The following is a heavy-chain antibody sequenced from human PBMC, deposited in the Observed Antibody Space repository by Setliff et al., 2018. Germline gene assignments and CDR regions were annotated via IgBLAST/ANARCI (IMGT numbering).Heavy chain of an antibody. J-gene: IGHJ6*03. V-gene: IGHV1-2*02. CDR1: GYTFTDYY. D-gene: IGHD3-3*01. CDR2: INPNGGST. Sequence: ASVKVSCKTSGYTFTDYYIHWVRQAPGQGLEWMGWINPNGGSTNYAQRFQGRLTVTRDTSISTAYMELSRLRHDDPAVYYCARDASSVIRFSEWSHKDYYFMDVWGNGTTVTVSS. CDR3: ARDASSVIRFSEWSHKDYYFMDV.